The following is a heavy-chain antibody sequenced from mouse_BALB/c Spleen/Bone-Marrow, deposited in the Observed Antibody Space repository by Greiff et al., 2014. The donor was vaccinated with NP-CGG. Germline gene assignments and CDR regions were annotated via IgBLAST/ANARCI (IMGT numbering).Heavy chain of an antibody. CDR2: ISSGGSSI. V-gene: IGHV5-17*02. Sequence: EVQLQQSGGGLVQSGGSRKLSCAASGFTFSSFGMHWVRQAPEKGLEWVAYISSGGSSIYFADTMKGRLTISRDNPKNTLFLQLTSLRSEDTAIYYCARGGLRDYFAYWGQGTTLTVSS. CDR3: ARGGLRDYFAY. J-gene: IGHJ2*01. D-gene: IGHD2-2*01. CDR1: GFTFSSFG.